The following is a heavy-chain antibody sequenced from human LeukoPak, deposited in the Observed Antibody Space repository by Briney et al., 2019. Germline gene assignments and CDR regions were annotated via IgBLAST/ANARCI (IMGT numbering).Heavy chain of an antibody. CDR3: ARVYSSGYYYGY. Sequence: AGGSLRLSCAASGFTFSSYWMHWVRQAPGKGLVCVSRIKSDGSSTSYADSVKGRFTISRDNAKNTLYLQMNSLRAEDTAVYYCARVYSSGYYYGYWGQGTLVTVSS. V-gene: IGHV3-74*01. J-gene: IGHJ4*02. CDR2: IKSDGSST. D-gene: IGHD3-22*01. CDR1: GFTFSSYW.